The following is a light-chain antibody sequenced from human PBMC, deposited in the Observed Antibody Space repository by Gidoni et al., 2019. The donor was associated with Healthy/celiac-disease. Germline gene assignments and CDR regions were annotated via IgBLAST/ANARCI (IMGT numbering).Light chain of an antibody. Sequence: DIVMTQSPDSLAVSLGEKATINCKSSQSVLYSSNNKHYLAWYQQKPGQPPKLLIYWASTRESGVPDRVSGSGFGTDFTLTISSLQAEDVAVYYCQQYYSTPLTFGGGTKVEIK. J-gene: IGKJ4*01. CDR3: QQYYSTPLT. CDR1: QSVLYSSNNKHY. CDR2: WAS. V-gene: IGKV4-1*01.